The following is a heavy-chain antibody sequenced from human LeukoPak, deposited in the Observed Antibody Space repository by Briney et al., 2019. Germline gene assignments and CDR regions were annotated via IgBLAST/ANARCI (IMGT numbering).Heavy chain of an antibody. CDR3: AREQSYCGGDCYSIGFDY. J-gene: IGHJ4*02. D-gene: IGHD2-21*02. CDR1: GFTFTRYG. CDR2: ISGSTSAV. V-gene: IGHV3-48*01. Sequence: GGSLRLSCAASGFTFTRYGMVWVRQAPGKGLEWVSYISGSTSAVYYADSVRGRFTISRDNAKNSLYLQINSLRAEDTAVYYCAREQSYCGGDCYSIGFDYWGQGTLVTVSS.